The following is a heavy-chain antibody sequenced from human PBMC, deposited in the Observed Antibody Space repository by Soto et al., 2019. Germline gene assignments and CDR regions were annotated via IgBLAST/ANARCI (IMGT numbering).Heavy chain of an antibody. CDR2: IDWDDDK. V-gene: IGHV2-70*11. CDR1: GFSLSTSGMC. Sequence: SGPTLVNPTQTLTLTCTFSGFSLSTSGMCVSWIRQPPGKALEWLARIDWDDDKYYSTSLKTRLTISKDTSKNQVVLTMTNMDPVDTVTYYCARIGYDSSGYYYYYGMDVWGQGTTVTVSS. J-gene: IGHJ6*02. D-gene: IGHD3-22*01. CDR3: ARIGYDSSGYYYYYGMDV.